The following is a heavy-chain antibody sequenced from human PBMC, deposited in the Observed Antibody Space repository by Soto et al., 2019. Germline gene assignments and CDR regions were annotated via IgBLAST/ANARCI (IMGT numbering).Heavy chain of an antibody. Sequence: SETLSLTCNVSGGSISSYYWSWIRQPPGKGLEWIGYIYYSGSTNYNPSLKSRVTISVDTSKNQFSLKLSSVTAADTAVYYCARYAVSDYYSNYYFYYGMDVWGQGTTVTGSS. CDR2: IYYSGST. CDR1: GGSISSYY. D-gene: IGHD4-4*01. J-gene: IGHJ6*02. CDR3: ARYAVSDYYSNYYFYYGMDV. V-gene: IGHV4-59*01.